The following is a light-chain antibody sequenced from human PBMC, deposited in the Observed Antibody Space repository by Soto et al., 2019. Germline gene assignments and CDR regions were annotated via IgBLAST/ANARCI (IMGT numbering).Light chain of an antibody. CDR1: KNDIGVYDF. CDR3: NSYAGTNTDV. V-gene: IGLV2-8*01. CDR2: EVV. J-gene: IGLJ1*01. Sequence: QSALTQPPSASGSPGQSVTISCTGTKNDIGVYDFVSWYQHHPGKAPRLIIYEVVQRPSGVPDRFSGSKSGNTASLTISGLQAEDEADYFCNSYAGTNTDVFGSGTKLTVL.